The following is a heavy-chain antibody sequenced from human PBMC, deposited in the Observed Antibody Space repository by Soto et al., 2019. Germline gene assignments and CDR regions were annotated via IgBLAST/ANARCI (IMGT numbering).Heavy chain of an antibody. J-gene: IGHJ6*02. Sequence: EVQLLESGGGLVQPGGSLRLSCAASGFTFSSYAMSWVRQAPGKGLEWVSAISGSGGSTYYADSVKGRFTISRDNCKKTLELQMNSLRAEDTAGYDCAKDPRSGSKSGLYYYGMDVWGQGTTVTVCS. D-gene: IGHD5-12*01. CDR2: ISGSGGST. V-gene: IGHV3-23*01. CDR1: GFTFSSYA. CDR3: AKDPRSGSKSGLYYYGMDV.